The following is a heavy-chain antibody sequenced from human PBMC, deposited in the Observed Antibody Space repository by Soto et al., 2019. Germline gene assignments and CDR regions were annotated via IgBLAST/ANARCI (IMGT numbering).Heavy chain of an antibody. CDR1: GFTFSSYG. CDR3: AKDPRGIRSFRYYDFWSGYYD. D-gene: IGHD3-3*01. Sequence: LSLSCAASGFTFSSYGMHWVRQAPGKGLEWVAVISYDGSNKYYADSVKGRFTISRDNSKNTLYLQMNSLRAEDTAVYYCAKDPRGIRSFRYYDFWSGYYDWGQGTLVTVSS. J-gene: IGHJ4*02. CDR2: ISYDGSNK. V-gene: IGHV3-30*18.